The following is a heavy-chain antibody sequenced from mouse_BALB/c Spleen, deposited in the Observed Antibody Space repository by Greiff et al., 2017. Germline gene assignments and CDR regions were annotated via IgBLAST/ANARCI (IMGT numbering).Heavy chain of an antibody. CDR3: TRDLITTRWYFDV. J-gene: IGHJ1*01. Sequence: EVMLVESGGGLVKPGGSLKLSCAASGFTFSSYTMSWVRQTPEKRLEWVATISSGGSYTYYPDSVKGRFTISRDNAKNTLYLQMSSLKSEDTAMYYCTRDLITTRWYFDVWGAGTTVTVSS. V-gene: IGHV5-6-4*01. D-gene: IGHD2-4*01. CDR2: ISSGGSYT. CDR1: GFTFSSYT.